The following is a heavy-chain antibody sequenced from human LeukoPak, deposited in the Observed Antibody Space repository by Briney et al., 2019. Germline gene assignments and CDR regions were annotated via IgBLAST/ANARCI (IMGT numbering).Heavy chain of an antibody. Sequence: PGGSLRLSCAASGFTFSSYAMHWVRQAPGKGLEWVAVISYDGSNKYYADSVKGRFTISRDNSKNTLYLQMNSLRAEDTAVYYCARSGYSYGYGWFDPWGQGTLATVSS. V-gene: IGHV3-30-3*01. CDR3: ARSGYSYGYGWFDP. CDR2: ISYDGSNK. J-gene: IGHJ5*02. D-gene: IGHD5-18*01. CDR1: GFTFSSYA.